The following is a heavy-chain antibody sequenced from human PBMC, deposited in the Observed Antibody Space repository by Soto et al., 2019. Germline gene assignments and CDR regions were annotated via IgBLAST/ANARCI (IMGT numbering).Heavy chain of an antibody. CDR2: IYYSGGT. CDR1: GGSISNSANH. D-gene: IGHD3-10*01. Sequence: QVQLQESGPGLVRPSQTLSLSCTVSGGSISNSANHWSWIRQHPGEGLEWIGYIYYSGGTYYSPSPKGRVTMSIDASKNQFSLKLRSVTAADTAVYYCAKGVRGVPNWFDPWGQGTLVTVSS. J-gene: IGHJ5*02. CDR3: AKGVRGVPNWFDP. V-gene: IGHV4-31*03.